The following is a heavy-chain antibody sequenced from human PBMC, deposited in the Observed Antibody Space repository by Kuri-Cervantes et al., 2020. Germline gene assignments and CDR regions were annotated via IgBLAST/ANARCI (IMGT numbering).Heavy chain of an antibody. CDR1: GYTFTSYD. CDR3: ARPYYDSSGYYVFDP. CDR2: MNPNSGNT. J-gene: IGHJ5*02. D-gene: IGHD3-22*01. Sequence: GGSLRLSCKASGYTFTSYDINWVRQATGQGLEWMGWMNPNSGNTGYAQKFQGRVTMTRNTSISTAYMELRSLRSDDTAVYYCARPYYDSSGYYVFDPWGQGTLVTVSS. V-gene: IGHV1-8*01.